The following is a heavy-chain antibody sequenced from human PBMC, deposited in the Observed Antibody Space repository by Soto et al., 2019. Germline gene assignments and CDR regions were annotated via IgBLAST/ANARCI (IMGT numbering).Heavy chain of an antibody. V-gene: IGHV1-69*15. J-gene: IGHJ6*02. Sequence: QVQLVQSGAEVKKPGSSVKVSCKASGGTFSRYRITWVRQAPGHGLEWLGRIIPIFGIASYAQKFQGRVTITADETTSTAYMELSSLRSDDTAVYYCAREDRDRETGLVPAAIDGMDVWGQGTTVTVSS. CDR2: IIPIFGIA. CDR1: GGTFSRYR. D-gene: IGHD2-2*01. CDR3: AREDRDRETGLVPAAIDGMDV.